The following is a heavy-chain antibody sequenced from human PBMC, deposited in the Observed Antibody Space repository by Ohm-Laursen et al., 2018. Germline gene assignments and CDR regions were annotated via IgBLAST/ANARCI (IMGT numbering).Heavy chain of an antibody. Sequence: TLSLTCAVSGGSFSAYYWSWIRQPPGKGLEWLGEINHSGSTNYNPSLKSRVTISVDTPKNQFYLRLTSVSAADTAVYYCTRGRLYPSPPDPWGQGSLVTVSS. CDR1: GGSFSAYY. CDR2: INHSGST. V-gene: IGHV4-34*01. D-gene: IGHD5/OR15-5a*01. CDR3: TRGRLYPSPPDP. J-gene: IGHJ5*02.